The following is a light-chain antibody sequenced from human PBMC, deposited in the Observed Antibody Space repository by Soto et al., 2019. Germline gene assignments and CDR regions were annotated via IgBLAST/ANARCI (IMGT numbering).Light chain of an antibody. CDR1: QTISSW. CDR3: QHYNSYSEA. J-gene: IGKJ1*01. Sequence: DIQMTQSPSTLSVSLPLPLSLPCRASQTISSWLAWYQQKPGKAPKLLIYKASTLKSGVPSRFSGSGSGTEFTLTISSLQPDDFATYYCQHYNSYSEAFGQGTKVELK. V-gene: IGKV1-5*03. CDR2: KAS.